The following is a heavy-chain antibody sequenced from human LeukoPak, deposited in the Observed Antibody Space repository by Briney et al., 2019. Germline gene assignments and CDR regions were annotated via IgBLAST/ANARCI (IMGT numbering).Heavy chain of an antibody. D-gene: IGHD2-15*01. V-gene: IGHV4-59*01. J-gene: IGHJ2*01. CDR2: IYYSGST. CDR3: ARDYCSGGSCHFDWYFDL. CDR1: GGSISSYY. Sequence: SETLSLTCTVSGGSISSYYWSWIRQPPGKGLEWIGYIYYSGSTNYNPSLKSRVTISVDTSKNQFPLKLSSVTAADTAVYYCARDYCSGGSCHFDWYFDLWGRGTLVTVSS.